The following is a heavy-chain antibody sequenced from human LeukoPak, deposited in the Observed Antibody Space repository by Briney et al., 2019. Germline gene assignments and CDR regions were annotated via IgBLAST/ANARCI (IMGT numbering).Heavy chain of an antibody. CDR2: ISAYNGNT. V-gene: IGHV1-18*01. CDR3: ARGDDILTGYYTSFDY. D-gene: IGHD3-9*01. Sequence: GASVKVSCKASGYTFTSYGISWVRQAPGQGLEWMGWISAYNGNTNYAQKLQGRVTMTTDTSTSTAYMELRSLRSDDTAVYYCARGDDILTGYYTSFDYWGQGTLVTVSS. CDR1: GYTFTSYG. J-gene: IGHJ4*02.